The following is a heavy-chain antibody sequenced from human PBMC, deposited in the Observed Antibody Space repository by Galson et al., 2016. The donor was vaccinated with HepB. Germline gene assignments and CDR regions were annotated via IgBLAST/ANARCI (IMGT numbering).Heavy chain of an antibody. J-gene: IGHJ4*02. CDR1: GFTFSAYA. D-gene: IGHD1-26*01. CDR3: VRGQGSLLLDY. CDR2: IAYDGSNK. V-gene: IGHV3-30-3*01. Sequence: SLRLSCAASGFTFSAYAMHWVRQAPGEGLDWVAIIAYDGSNKYYADSVKGRFSISRDNFNNTLYLEMNSLRAEDTAVYYCVRGQGSLLLDYWGQGTLVTVSS.